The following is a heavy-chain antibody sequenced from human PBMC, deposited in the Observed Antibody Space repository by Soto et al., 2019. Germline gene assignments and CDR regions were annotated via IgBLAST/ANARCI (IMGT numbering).Heavy chain of an antibody. J-gene: IGHJ4*02. CDR2: IYHRGST. V-gene: IGHV4-4*02. CDR3: ESNLKYSLGH. D-gene: IGHD3-16*01. Sequence: QVQLQESGPGLVKPSGTLSLTCAVSGGSISSFNLWMWVRQPPWKVLEWIGEIYHRGSTNYNTSPKRRVNISVDKSKNQFSMKPSSVAAAEMAVYYCESNLKYSLGHWGQGTLVTVSS. CDR1: GGSISSFNL.